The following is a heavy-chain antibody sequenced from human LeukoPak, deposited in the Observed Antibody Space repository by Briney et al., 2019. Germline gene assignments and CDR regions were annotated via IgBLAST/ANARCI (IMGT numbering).Heavy chain of an antibody. D-gene: IGHD3-9*01. CDR3: ARGKRVRYFDWLLPRKHFDY. Sequence: ASVKVSCKASGYTFTSYDINWVRQATGQGLEWMGIINPSGGSTSYAQKFQGRVTMTRDMSTSTVYMELSSLRSEDTAVYYCARGKRVRYFDWLLPRKHFDYWGQGTLVTVSS. J-gene: IGHJ4*02. CDR2: INPSGGST. CDR1: GYTFTSYD. V-gene: IGHV1-46*01.